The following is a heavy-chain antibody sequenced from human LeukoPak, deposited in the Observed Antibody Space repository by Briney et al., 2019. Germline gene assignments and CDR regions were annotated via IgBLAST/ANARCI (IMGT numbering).Heavy chain of an antibody. CDR2: ISSSGSTI. V-gene: IGHV3-11*01. CDR3: ARQARQGLRYFDWLSYYFDY. CDR1: GFTFSDYY. J-gene: IGHJ4*02. Sequence: GGSLRLSCAASGFTFSDYYMSWIRQVPGKGLEWVSYISSSGSTIYYADSVKGRFTISRDNAKNSLYLQMHSLRAEDTAVYYCARQARQGLRYFDWLSYYFDYWGQGTLVTVSS. D-gene: IGHD3-9*01.